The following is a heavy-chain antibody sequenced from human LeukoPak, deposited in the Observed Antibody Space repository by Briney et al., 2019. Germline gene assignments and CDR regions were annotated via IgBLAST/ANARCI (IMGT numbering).Heavy chain of an antibody. CDR3: ARVEGYCSSTSCPDYHYCGMDV. CDR2: IWYDGSNK. V-gene: IGHV3-33*01. D-gene: IGHD2-2*01. CDR1: GFTFSSYG. J-gene: IGHJ6*02. Sequence: GGSLRLSCAASGFTFSSYGMHWVRQAPGKGLDWVAVIWYDGSNKYYADSVKGRFTISRDNSKNTLYLQMNSLRAEDTAVYYCARVEGYCSSTSCPDYHYCGMDVWGQGTTVTVSS.